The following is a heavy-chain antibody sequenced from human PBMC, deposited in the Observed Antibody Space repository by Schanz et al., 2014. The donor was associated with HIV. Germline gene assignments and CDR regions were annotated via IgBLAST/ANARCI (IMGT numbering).Heavy chain of an antibody. J-gene: IGHJ4*02. CDR1: GFTFRSYG. Sequence: QVQLVESGGGVVQPGRSLRLSCAASGFTFRSYGMHWVRQAPGKGLEWVAVTWYDGSNKYYADSVKGRFTISRDNSKNTLFLQMNSLRAEDTAVYFCARAGQWFGHLDWGQGTLVTVSS. V-gene: IGHV3-33*01. CDR2: TWYDGSNK. CDR3: ARAGQWFGHLD. D-gene: IGHD3-10*01.